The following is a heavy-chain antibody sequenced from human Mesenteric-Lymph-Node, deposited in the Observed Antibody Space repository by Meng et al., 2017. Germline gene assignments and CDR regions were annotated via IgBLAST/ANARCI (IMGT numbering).Heavy chain of an antibody. CDR2: IIPILGIA. CDR1: GGTFSSYT. Sequence: QVQLVQSGAEVKTPGSSVKVTCRASGGTFSSYTISWVRQAPGRGLEWMGRIIPILGIANYAQKYQGRVTITADKSTSTAYMELSSLRSEDTAVYYCARNPVGSYDGFDYWGQGTLVTVSS. D-gene: IGHD1-26*01. J-gene: IGHJ4*02. V-gene: IGHV1-69*02. CDR3: ARNPVGSYDGFDY.